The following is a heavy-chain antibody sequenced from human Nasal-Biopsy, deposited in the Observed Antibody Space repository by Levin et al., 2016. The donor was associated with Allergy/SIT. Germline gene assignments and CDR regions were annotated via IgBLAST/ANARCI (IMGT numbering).Heavy chain of an antibody. CDR1: GGSIRGYY. CDR3: ARDRYFYDSAGDRDYGLDV. V-gene: IGHV4-59*01. D-gene: IGHD3-22*01. CDR2: VQKTGST. J-gene: IGHJ6*02. Sequence: SETLSLTCAVSGGSIRGYYWSWIRQTPGKGLEWIGYVQKTGSTNYNPSLQSRVTLSLDRSKNQIYLKLRSVTAADTAVYYCARDRYFYDSAGDRDYGLDVWGQGTLVTVSS.